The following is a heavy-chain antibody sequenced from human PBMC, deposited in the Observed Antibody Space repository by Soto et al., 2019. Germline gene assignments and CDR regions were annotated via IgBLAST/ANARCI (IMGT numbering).Heavy chain of an antibody. CDR1: GFTFDDYA. CDR3: AKDIERYYYYGMDV. Sequence: AGGSLRLSCAASGFTFDDYAMHWVRQAPGKGLEWVSGISWNSGSIGYADSVKGRFTISRDNAKNSLYLQMNSLRAEDTALYYCAKDIERYYYYGMDVWGQGTTVTVSS. J-gene: IGHJ6*02. CDR2: ISWNSGSI. V-gene: IGHV3-9*01.